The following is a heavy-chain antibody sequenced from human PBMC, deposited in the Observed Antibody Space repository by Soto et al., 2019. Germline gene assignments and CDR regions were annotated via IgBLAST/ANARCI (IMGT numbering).Heavy chain of an antibody. Sequence: EVQLVESGGGLVKPGGSLRLSCAASGFTFSSYSMNWVRQAPGKGLEWVSSISSSSSYIYYADSVKGRFTISRDNAKNSLYLQMNSLRAEDTAVYYCARELLWFGELPLACDIWGQGTMVTVSS. V-gene: IGHV3-21*01. J-gene: IGHJ3*02. CDR3: ARELLWFGELPLACDI. CDR1: GFTFSSYS. CDR2: ISSSSSYI. D-gene: IGHD3-10*01.